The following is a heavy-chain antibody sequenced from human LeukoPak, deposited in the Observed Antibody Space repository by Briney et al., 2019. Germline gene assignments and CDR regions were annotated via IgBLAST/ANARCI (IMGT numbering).Heavy chain of an antibody. Sequence: GGSLRLSCAASGFTFSSYAMSWVRQAPGKGLEWVSVISGSGGSTYYADSVKGRFTISRDNSKNTLYLQMNSPRAEDTAVYYCAKDPNNRKTVGAIDYWGQGTLVTVSS. D-gene: IGHD1-26*01. V-gene: IGHV3-23*01. CDR3: AKDPNNRKTVGAIDY. J-gene: IGHJ4*02. CDR1: GFTFSSYA. CDR2: ISGSGGST.